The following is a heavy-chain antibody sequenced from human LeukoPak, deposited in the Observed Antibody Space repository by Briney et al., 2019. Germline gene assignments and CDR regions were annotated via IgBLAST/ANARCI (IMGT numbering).Heavy chain of an antibody. CDR3: TRNLYSSSLIVD. J-gene: IGHJ6*02. CDR2: IRTKAFGATT. Sequence: PGGSLRLSCTPSGFTFADFEVSWVRQSPGKGLEWVGFIRTKAFGATTVYAASVKGRFTISRDDSKSVAYLQINSLKTEDTALYYCTRNLYSSSLIVDWGQGTTVTVSS. V-gene: IGHV3-49*04. CDR1: GFTFADFE. D-gene: IGHD6-13*01.